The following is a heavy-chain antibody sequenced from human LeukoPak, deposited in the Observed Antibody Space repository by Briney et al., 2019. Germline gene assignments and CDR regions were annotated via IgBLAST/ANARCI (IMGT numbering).Heavy chain of an antibody. V-gene: IGHV4-34*01. Sequence: SETLSLTCAVYGGSFSGYYWSWIRQPPGKGLEWIGEINHSGSTNYNPSLKSRVTISVDTSKNQFSLKLSSVTAADTAVYYCAREEQLADSNWFDPWGQGTLVTVSS. CDR2: INHSGST. CDR3: AREEQLADSNWFDP. D-gene: IGHD6-13*01. J-gene: IGHJ5*02. CDR1: GGSFSGYY.